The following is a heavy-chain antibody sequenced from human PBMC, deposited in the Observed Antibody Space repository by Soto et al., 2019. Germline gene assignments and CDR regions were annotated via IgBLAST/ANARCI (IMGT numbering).Heavy chain of an antibody. CDR1: GFVVSETY. V-gene: IGHV3-53*01. Sequence: EVQVAESGGGLIQPGGSLRLSCTASGFVVSETYMSWVRQAPGRWLQWVSFTYSGGSTYYADSVTGRFTISRDTSRKTLYLQMNSRRVEDTAVYYCARDCGGGSCYPARGAWGQGNLVTVSS. J-gene: IGHJ5*02. D-gene: IGHD2-15*01. CDR2: TYSGGST. CDR3: ARDCGGGSCYPARGA.